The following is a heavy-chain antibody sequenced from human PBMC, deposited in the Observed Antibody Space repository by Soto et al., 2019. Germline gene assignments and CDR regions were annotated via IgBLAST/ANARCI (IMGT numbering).Heavy chain of an antibody. J-gene: IGHJ6*02. CDR2: ISWNSGSI. CDR3: AEGVGYGYYYGMDD. V-gene: IGHV3-9*01. Sequence: EVQLVESGGGLVQPGRSLRLSCAASGFIFDDYAMHWVRQAPGKGLEWVSGISWNSGSIGYAEFVKGRFTISRDNAKNSLYLQMSRLRDEDTALYYCAEGVGYGYYYGMDDWGQGTTVTVSS. D-gene: IGHD5-18*01. CDR1: GFIFDDYA.